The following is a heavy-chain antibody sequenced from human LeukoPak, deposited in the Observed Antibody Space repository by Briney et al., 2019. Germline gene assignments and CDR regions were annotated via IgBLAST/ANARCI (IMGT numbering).Heavy chain of an antibody. CDR2: ISGSCGST. D-gene: IGHD3-22*01. Sequence: GGSLRLSCAASGFTFSSYAMSWVRQAPGKGLEWVSAISGSCGSTYYADSVKGRFTISRDNSKNTLYLQMNSLRAEDTAVYYCARDHGDSSGYDMDVWGQGTTVTVSS. CDR1: GFTFSSYA. J-gene: IGHJ6*02. V-gene: IGHV3-23*01. CDR3: ARDHGDSSGYDMDV.